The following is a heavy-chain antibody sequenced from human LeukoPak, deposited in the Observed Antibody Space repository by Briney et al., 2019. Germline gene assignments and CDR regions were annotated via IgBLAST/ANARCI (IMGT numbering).Heavy chain of an antibody. Sequence: SETLSLTCTVSGGTISSYPRSWIRQPPGKGLEWIGYIHYSGSTNYNPSLKSRATISVETAKNQFSLKVSSVTAADTAVYYCARDGYYDSSCYHYPPSVWGQGTLVTVSS. CDR1: GGTISSYP. CDR2: IHYSGST. V-gene: IGHV4-59*01. CDR3: ARDGYYDSSCYHYPPSV. D-gene: IGHD3-22*01. J-gene: IGHJ4*02.